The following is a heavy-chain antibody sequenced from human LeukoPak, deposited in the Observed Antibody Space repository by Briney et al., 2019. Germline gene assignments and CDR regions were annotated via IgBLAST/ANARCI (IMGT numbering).Heavy chain of an antibody. V-gene: IGHV4-4*02. J-gene: IGHJ6*02. CDR2: IYHSGST. D-gene: IGHD2-15*01. CDR1: GGSISSSNW. Sequence: SETLSLTCAVSGGSISSSNWWSWVRQPPGKGLEWIGEIYHSGSTNYNPSLKSRVTISVDKSKNQFSLKLSSVTAADTAVYYCARDRGMVAATPHYYYGMDVWGQGTTVTVSS. CDR3: ARDRGMVAATPHYYYGMDV.